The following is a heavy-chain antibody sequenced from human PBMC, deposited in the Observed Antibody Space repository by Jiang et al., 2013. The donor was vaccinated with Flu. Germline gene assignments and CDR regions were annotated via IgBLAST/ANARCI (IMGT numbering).Heavy chain of an antibody. J-gene: IGHJ4*02. V-gene: IGHV3-15*01. CDR3: TDFWSGYSLGY. Sequence: VKGRFTISRDDSKNTLYLRMSSLKIEDTAVYYCTDFWSGYSLGYWGQGTLVTVPS. D-gene: IGHD3-3*01.